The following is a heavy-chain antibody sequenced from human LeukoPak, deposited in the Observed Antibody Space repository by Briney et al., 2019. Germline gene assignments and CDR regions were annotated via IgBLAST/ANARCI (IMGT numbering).Heavy chain of an antibody. CDR3: AKWGDFWTGLNNWYFEL. CDR1: GFIATVKG. D-gene: IGHD3/OR15-3a*01. J-gene: IGHJ2*01. CDR2: MTPSGSHI. V-gene: IGHV3-21*04. Sequence: GGSLRLSCEVSGFIATVKGLTWVRQAPGRGLEWVSSMTPSGSHIYYADSVKGRFTMSRDNAKNTHYLQMSSLTAEDTAVYYCAKWGDFWTGLNNWYFELWGRGTLVTVSS.